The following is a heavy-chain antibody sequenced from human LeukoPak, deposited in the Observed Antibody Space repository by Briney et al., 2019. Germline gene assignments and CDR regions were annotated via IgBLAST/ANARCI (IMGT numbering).Heavy chain of an antibody. D-gene: IGHD1-26*01. Sequence: GGSLRLSCAASGFTFSSYWMHWVRQAPGKGLVWVSRIKSDGSSTIYADSVKGRFTISRDSSIDTLFLQMNSLRAEDTAVYFCAKELRPNDYWGQGTLVTVSS. CDR2: IKSDGSST. CDR1: GFTFSSYW. CDR3: AKELRPNDY. V-gene: IGHV3-74*01. J-gene: IGHJ4*02.